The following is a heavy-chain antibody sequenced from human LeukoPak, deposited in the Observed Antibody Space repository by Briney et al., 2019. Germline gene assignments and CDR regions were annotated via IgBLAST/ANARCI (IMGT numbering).Heavy chain of an antibody. Sequence: SETLSLTCAVSGGSISSIKWWSWVRQPPGKGLEWIGEVHHSGSTKYNPSLKSRVTISADKSKNQFSLKLSSVTAADTAVYYCASYFYGSANYFGEYFDYWGQGTLVTVSS. J-gene: IGHJ4*02. CDR2: VHHSGST. D-gene: IGHD3-10*01. CDR3: ASYFYGSANYFGEYFDY. V-gene: IGHV4-4*02. CDR1: GGSISSIKW.